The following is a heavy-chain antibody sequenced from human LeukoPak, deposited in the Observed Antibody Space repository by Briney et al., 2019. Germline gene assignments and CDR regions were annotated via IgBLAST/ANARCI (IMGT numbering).Heavy chain of an antibody. CDR3: ARGDYGDYVCAFDI. D-gene: IGHD4-17*01. V-gene: IGHV1-18*04. CDR1: GYTFTSYG. CDR2: ISAYNGNT. Sequence: ASVKVSCKATGYTFTSYGISWVRQAPGQGLEWMGWISAYNGNTNYAQKLQGRVTMTTDTSTSTAYMELRSLRSDDTAVYYCARGDYGDYVCAFDIWGQGTMVTVSS. J-gene: IGHJ3*02.